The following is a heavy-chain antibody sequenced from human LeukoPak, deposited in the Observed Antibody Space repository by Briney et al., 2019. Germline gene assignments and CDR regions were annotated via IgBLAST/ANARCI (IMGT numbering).Heavy chain of an antibody. J-gene: IGHJ3*02. D-gene: IGHD3/OR15-3a*01. Sequence: SETLSLTCTVSGGSVSSGSYYWSWIRQPPGKGLEWIGYIYYSGSTNYNPSLKSRVTISVDTSKNQFSLKLSSVTAADTAVYYCARDGRAFDIWGQGTMVTVSS. V-gene: IGHV4-61*01. CDR2: IYYSGST. CDR3: ARDGRAFDI. CDR1: GGSVSSGSYY.